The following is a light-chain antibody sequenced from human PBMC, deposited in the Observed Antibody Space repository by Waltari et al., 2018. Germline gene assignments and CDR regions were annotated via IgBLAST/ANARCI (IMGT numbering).Light chain of an antibody. V-gene: IGLV3-21*04. CDR1: NIGSKS. CDR3: LVWHSTTDHHGV. CDR2: YDS. Sequence: SYVVTQSPSVSVAPGETARITCGGDNIGSKSVHWYQQRPGQAPVLVISYDSDRPSGIPERFSGSNSGKTATLTISWVEADDEADYYCLVWHSTTDHHGVFGGGTKLTVL. J-gene: IGLJ2*01.